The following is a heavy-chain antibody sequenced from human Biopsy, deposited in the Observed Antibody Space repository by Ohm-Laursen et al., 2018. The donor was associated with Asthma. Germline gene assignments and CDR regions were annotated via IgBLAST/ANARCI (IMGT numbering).Heavy chain of an antibody. D-gene: IGHD3-22*01. Sequence: SLRLSCAASGFVFSQCGMHWVRQGPGKGLEWVALVSSDGHNKYYEDSVKGRFTIPRDNSRNRLYLQINRLTVEDSAVYFCARQSGQDYGNSSGFDIWGQGTKVAVSS. CDR3: ARQSGQDYGNSSGFDI. J-gene: IGHJ3*02. CDR1: GFVFSQCG. CDR2: VSSDGHNK. V-gene: IGHV3-30*03.